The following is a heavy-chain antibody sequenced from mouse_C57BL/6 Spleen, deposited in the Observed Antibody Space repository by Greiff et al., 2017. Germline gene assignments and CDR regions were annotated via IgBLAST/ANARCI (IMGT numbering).Heavy chain of an antibody. J-gene: IGHJ1*03. Sequence: VQLQQSDAELVKPGASVKISCKVSGYTFTDHTIHWMKQRPEQGLEWIGYIYPRDGSTKYNEKFKGKATLTADKSSSTAYMQLNSLTSEVSAVYFCARKNFITTVVATDFDVWGTGTTVTVSS. CDR1: GYTFTDHT. CDR2: IYPRDGST. CDR3: ARKNFITTVVATDFDV. V-gene: IGHV1-78*01. D-gene: IGHD1-1*01.